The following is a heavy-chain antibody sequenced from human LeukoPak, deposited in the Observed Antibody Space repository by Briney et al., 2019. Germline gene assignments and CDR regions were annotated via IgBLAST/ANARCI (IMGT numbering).Heavy chain of an antibody. CDR1: EFSVSSNY. J-gene: IGHJ3*02. V-gene: IGHV3-66*01. CDR2: IYSGDST. Sequence: QTGGSPRLSCAASEFSVSSNYMTWVRLAPGKGLEWVSLIYSGDSTYYADSVKGRFTISRDNSKNTLYLQMNSLRAEDTAVYYCARDRSRGLLDAFDIWGQGTMVTVSS. D-gene: IGHD3-10*01. CDR3: ARDRSRGLLDAFDI.